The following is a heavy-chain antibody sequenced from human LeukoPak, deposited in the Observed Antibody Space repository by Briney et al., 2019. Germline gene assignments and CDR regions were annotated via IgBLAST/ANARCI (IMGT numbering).Heavy chain of an antibody. CDR3: AKDRAYSYGFVRDAFDI. CDR1: GFTFSSYS. CDR2: FSGSGATT. D-gene: IGHD5-18*01. Sequence: PGGSLRLSCAVSGFTFSSYSMNWVRQAPGNGLEWVSAFSGSGATTYYAASVQARFTISRDNTKNTLYLQMNSLRAEHTAVYYCAKDRAYSYGFVRDAFDIWGQGTMVTVSS. J-gene: IGHJ3*02. V-gene: IGHV3-23*01.